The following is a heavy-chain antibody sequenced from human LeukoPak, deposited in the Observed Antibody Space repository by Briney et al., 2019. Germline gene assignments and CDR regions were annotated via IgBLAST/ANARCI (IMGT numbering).Heavy chain of an antibody. Sequence: ASVKVSCKASGYTFTDYYIHWVRQAPGQGLEWMGWINPNSGGTNYAQKFQGRVTMTRDTSISTAYMELSRLRSDDTAVYYCASGNYYDSSGYYYSDYWGQGTLVTVSS. J-gene: IGHJ4*02. CDR2: INPNSGGT. CDR1: GYTFTDYY. V-gene: IGHV1-2*02. CDR3: ASGNYYDSSGYYYSDY. D-gene: IGHD3-22*01.